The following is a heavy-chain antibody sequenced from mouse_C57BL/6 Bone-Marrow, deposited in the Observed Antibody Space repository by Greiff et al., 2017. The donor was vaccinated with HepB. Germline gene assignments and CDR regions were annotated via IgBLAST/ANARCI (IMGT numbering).Heavy chain of an antibody. CDR3: ARGRTTVVATRYFDV. CDR1: GYAFSSYW. V-gene: IGHV1-80*01. D-gene: IGHD1-1*01. CDR2: IYPGDGDT. Sequence: VQLQESGAELVKPGASVKISCKASGYAFSSYWMNWVKQRPGKGLEWIGQIYPGDGDTNYNGKFKGKATLTADKSSSTAYMQLSSLTSEDSAVYFCARGRTTVVATRYFDVWGTGTTVTVSS. J-gene: IGHJ1*03.